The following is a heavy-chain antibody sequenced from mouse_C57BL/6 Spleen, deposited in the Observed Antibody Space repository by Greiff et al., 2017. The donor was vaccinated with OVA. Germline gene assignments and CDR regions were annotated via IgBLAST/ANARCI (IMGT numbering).Heavy chain of an antibody. J-gene: IGHJ4*01. V-gene: IGHV1-50*01. CDR2: IDPSDSYT. CDR1: GYTFTSYW. CDR3: AIRVDY. Sequence: QVQLQQPGAELVKPGASVKLSCKASGYTFTSYWMQWVKQRPGQGLEWIGEIDPSDSYTNYNQKFKGKAPLTVDTSSSTAYMQLSSLTSEDSAVYYCAIRVDYWGQGTSVTVSS.